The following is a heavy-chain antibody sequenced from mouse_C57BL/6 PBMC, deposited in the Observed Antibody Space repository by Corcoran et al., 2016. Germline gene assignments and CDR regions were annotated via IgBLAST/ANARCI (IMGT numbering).Heavy chain of an antibody. J-gene: IGHJ4*01. CDR1: GYTFTTYG. CDR2: INTYSGVP. D-gene: IGHD1-1*01. CDR3: AREGHYGSRPYYAMDY. V-gene: IGHV9-3*01. Sequence: QIQLVQSGPELKKPGETVKISCKASGYTFTTYGMSWLKQAPGKGLKWMGWINTYSGVPTYADDFKGRFAFSLETSASTAYLQINNLKNEDTATYFCAREGHYGSRPYYAMDYWGQGTSVTVSS.